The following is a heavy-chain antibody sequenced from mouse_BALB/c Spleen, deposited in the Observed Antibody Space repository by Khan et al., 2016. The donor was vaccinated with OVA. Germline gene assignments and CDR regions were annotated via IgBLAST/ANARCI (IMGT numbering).Heavy chain of an antibody. Sequence: QVQLKESGPELVRPGVSVKISCKGSGFTFTDYAMHWVKQSHAKSLEWIGLISTYSGNTNYNQKFKGKATMTVDKSSSPAYMALARLTSEDSAIYHCARPAYAGSYDSWGQGTTLTVSS. CDR1: GFTFTDYA. J-gene: IGHJ2*01. D-gene: IGHD2-3*01. CDR2: ISTYSGNT. CDR3: ARPAYAGSYDS. V-gene: IGHV1S137*01.